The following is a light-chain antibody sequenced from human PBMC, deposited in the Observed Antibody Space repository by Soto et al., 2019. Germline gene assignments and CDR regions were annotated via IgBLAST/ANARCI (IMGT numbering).Light chain of an antibody. Sequence: DIQMTQSPSSLSASVGDRVTITCRARQSISSYLNWYQQKPGKAPKLLIYAASSLQSGVPSRFSGSGSGTDFTLTISSLHPEDFATYYCQQSYSTPSFGQGTKVEIK. CDR2: AAS. V-gene: IGKV1-39*01. CDR1: QSISSY. J-gene: IGKJ1*01. CDR3: QQSYSTPS.